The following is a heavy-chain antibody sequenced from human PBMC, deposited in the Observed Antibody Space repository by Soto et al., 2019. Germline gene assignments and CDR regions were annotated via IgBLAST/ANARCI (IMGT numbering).Heavy chain of an antibody. J-gene: IGHJ6*02. Sequence: ASVKVSCKASGYTFTSYYMHWVRQAPGQGLEWMGIINPSGGSTSYAQKFQGRVTMTRDTSTSTVYMELSSLRSEDTAVYYCARDKNYYGSGTPYGMDVWGQGTTVTVSS. CDR1: GYTFTSYY. CDR3: ARDKNYYGSGTPYGMDV. D-gene: IGHD3-10*01. CDR2: INPSGGST. V-gene: IGHV1-46*03.